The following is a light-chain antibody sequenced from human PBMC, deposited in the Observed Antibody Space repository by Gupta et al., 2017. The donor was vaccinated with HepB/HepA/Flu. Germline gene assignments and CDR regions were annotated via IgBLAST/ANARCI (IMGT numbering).Light chain of an antibody. CDR2: GAS. J-gene: IGKJ4*01. Sequence: EIVMTQSPATLSVSPGERATLSCRASQSVSSNLAWYQQKPGQAPRLLIYGASTRATGIPARFRGSGSGTEFTRTISSLQSEDFAVYYCQQQNNWPPLTFGGGTKVEIK. CDR3: QQQNNWPPLT. V-gene: IGKV3-15*01. CDR1: QSVSSN.